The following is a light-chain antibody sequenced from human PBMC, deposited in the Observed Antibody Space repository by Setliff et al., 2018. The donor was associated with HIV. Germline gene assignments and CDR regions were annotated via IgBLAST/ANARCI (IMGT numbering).Light chain of an antibody. V-gene: IGLV2-14*03. CDR2: DVS. CDR3: ASYRSPATYV. Sequence: QSALTQPASVSGSPGQSITISCIGTSSDVGGYDFVSWYQQRPGKAPKLIIFDVSERPSGVSHRFSGSKSGNTASLTISGLQTEDEADYFCASYRSPATYVFGIGTKGTV. J-gene: IGLJ1*01. CDR1: SSDVGGYDF.